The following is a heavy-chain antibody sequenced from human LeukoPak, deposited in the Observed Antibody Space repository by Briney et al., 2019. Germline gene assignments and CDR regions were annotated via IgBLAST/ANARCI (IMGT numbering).Heavy chain of an antibody. CDR2: MNPNRGNT. Sequence: ASVKVSCKASGYTFTSYDINGVRQATGQGLEWMGWMNPNRGNTGYAQKFQGRVTITRNTSISTAYMELSSLRSEDTAVYYCARVYYDFWSGYSFDYWGQGTLVTVSS. D-gene: IGHD3-3*01. CDR1: GYTFTSYD. J-gene: IGHJ4*02. CDR3: ARVYYDFWSGYSFDY. V-gene: IGHV1-8*03.